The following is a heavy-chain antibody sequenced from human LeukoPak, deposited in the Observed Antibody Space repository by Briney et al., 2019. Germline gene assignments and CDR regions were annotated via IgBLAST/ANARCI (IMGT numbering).Heavy chain of an antibody. J-gene: IGHJ4*02. CDR1: GLSVSSNF. CDR2: IRSKAYGGTT. D-gene: IGHD3-22*01. CDR3: ARWGYDSSGHTHY. V-gene: IGHV3-71*01. Sequence: GGSLRLSCAATGLSVSSNFMSWVRQAPGKGLEWVGFIRSKAYGGTTEYAASVKGRFTISRDDSKSIAYLQMNSLKTEDTAVYYCARWGYDSSGHTHYWGQGTLVTVSS.